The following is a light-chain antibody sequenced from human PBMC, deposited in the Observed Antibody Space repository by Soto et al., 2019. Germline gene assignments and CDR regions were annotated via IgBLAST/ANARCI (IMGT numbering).Light chain of an antibody. CDR1: QDISDV. CDR3: QQFYDLPIT. J-gene: IGKJ5*01. CDR2: DAS. V-gene: IGKV1-33*01. Sequence: DIQMTQSPSALSASVGDIVTITCHASQDISDVLNWYQQQPGKAPKVLIYDASKLQTGVPSRFSGRGSGKDFTFTISSLQPDDSGTYYCQQFYDLPITFGQGTRLEIK.